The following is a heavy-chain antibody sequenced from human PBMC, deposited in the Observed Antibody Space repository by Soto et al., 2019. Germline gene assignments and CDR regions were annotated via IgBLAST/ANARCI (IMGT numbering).Heavy chain of an antibody. CDR2: IYYSEST. V-gene: IGHV4-30-4*02. J-gene: IGHJ4*02. D-gene: IGHD4-17*01. CDR1: GGSISSGDYD. Sequence: PSETLSLTSTVSGGSISSGDYDWSWIRQPPGKGLEWIGYIYYSESTYYNPPLKSRVTRSVDTSKNRFSLKLSSVTAADTAVYYCARDRRGYGDYVSSWSQGTLVTVSS. CDR3: ARDRRGYGDYVSS.